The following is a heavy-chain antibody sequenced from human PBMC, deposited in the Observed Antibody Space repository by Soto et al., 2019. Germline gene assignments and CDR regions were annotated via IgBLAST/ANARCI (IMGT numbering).Heavy chain of an antibody. Sequence: GGSLRLSCAASGFTFISFEMIWVRQAPGKGLEWVSYIDSYGTTIYYADSVKGRLTISRDNAKNSLYLQMSSLRADDTAVYYCARRTSTDHWGQGTLVTVSS. J-gene: IGHJ4*02. CDR2: IDSYGTTI. CDR3: ARRTSTDH. CDR1: GFTFISFE. V-gene: IGHV3-48*03. D-gene: IGHD6-6*01.